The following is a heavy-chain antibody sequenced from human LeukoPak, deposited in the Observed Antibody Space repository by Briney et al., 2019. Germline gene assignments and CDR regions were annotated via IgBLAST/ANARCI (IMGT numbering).Heavy chain of an antibody. CDR3: AKHQRWESPHYLDS. CDR2: ISASGGST. CDR1: GFTFSSSA. V-gene: IGHV3-23*01. D-gene: IGHD1-26*01. Sequence: PGGSLRLSCAVAGFTFSSSAMSWVRQVPGKGLEWVSGISASGGSTYYADSVRGRFTISRDNSKNTLYVQMNSLRDEDTAVYYCAKHQRWESPHYLDSWGQGTLVTVSS. J-gene: IGHJ4*02.